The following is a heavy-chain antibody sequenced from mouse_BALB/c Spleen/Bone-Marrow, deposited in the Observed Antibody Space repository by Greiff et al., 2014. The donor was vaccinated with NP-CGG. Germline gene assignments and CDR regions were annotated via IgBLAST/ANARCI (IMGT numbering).Heavy chain of an antibody. J-gene: IGHJ4*01. CDR2: IWRDGNT. CDR1: GFSLTTYG. D-gene: IGHD4-1*02. V-gene: IGHV2-5*01. Sequence: QVHVKQSGPGLVQPSQSLSITCTVSGFSLTTYGIHWVRQSPGKGLEWLGVIWRDGNTDYNAAFMSRLSITKDNSKSQVFFKMNSLQADDTAIYYCASTGAWTMDYWGQGTSVTVSS. CDR3: ASTGAWTMDY.